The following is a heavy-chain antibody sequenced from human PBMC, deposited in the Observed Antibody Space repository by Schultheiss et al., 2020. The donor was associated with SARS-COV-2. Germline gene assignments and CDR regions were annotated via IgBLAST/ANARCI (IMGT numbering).Heavy chain of an antibody. CDR3: ARDSNYGDYESRGLDV. J-gene: IGHJ6*02. D-gene: IGHD4-17*01. V-gene: IGHV1-8*01. CDR2: MNPNSGNT. Sequence: ASVKVSCKASGYTFTSYDINWVRQATGQGLEWMGWMNPNSGNTGYAQKFQGRVTMTRNTSISTAYMELSSLRSEDTAVYYCARDSNYGDYESRGLDVWGQGTTVTVSS. CDR1: GYTFTSYD.